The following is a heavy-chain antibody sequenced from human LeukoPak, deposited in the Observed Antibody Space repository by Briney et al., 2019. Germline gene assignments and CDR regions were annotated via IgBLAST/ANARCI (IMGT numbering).Heavy chain of an antibody. CDR1: GGSFSGYY. CDR3: ARSHNWNDFGY. CDR2: INHSGST. V-gene: IGHV4-34*01. Sequence: SETLSLTCAAYGGSFSGYYWSWIRRPPGKGLEWIGEINHSGSTNYNPSLKSRVTISVDTSKNQFSLKLSSVTAADTAVYYCARSHNWNDFGYWGQGTLATVSS. D-gene: IGHD1-20*01. J-gene: IGHJ4*02.